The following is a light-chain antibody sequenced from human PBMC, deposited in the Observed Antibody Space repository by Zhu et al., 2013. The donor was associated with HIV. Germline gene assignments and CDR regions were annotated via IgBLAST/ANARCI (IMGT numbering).Light chain of an antibody. Sequence: EIVLTQSPGTLSLSPGERATLSCRASQSVSGSQLAWYQQKPGQAPRLVIYGASSRSTGIPDRFSGSGSGTDFTLTISRLEPEDFAVYYCQQYGSSPETFGQGTKVEIK. J-gene: IGKJ1*01. CDR3: QQYGSSPET. CDR1: QSVSGSQ. CDR2: GAS. V-gene: IGKV3-20*01.